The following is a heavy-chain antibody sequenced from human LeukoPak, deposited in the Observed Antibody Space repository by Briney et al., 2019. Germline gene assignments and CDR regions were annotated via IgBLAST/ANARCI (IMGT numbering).Heavy chain of an antibody. Sequence: AGGSLRLSFIGSGFTFGDYAMSWVRQAPGKGLEWVGFIRSKAYGGTTEYAASVKGRFTISRDDSKTIAYLQMNSLETEDTAMYYCTREKWGSRAVRLDAFDFWGQGTAVTVSS. D-gene: IGHD6-6*01. CDR1: GFTFGDYA. CDR3: TREKWGSRAVRLDAFDF. V-gene: IGHV3-49*04. CDR2: IRSKAYGGTT. J-gene: IGHJ3*01.